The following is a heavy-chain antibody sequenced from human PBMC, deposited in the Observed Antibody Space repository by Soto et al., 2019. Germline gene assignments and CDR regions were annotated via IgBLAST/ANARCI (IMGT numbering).Heavy chain of an antibody. CDR2: IYYSGST. V-gene: IGHV4-59*01. CDR3: ARDYDSGSYYNWFDP. J-gene: IGHJ5*02. D-gene: IGHD3-10*01. CDR1: GGSISSYD. Sequence: PSETLSLTCTVSGGSISSYDWSWIRQPPGKGLEWIGYIYYSGSTNYNPSLKSRVTISVDTSKNQFSLKLSSVTAADTAVYYCARDYDSGSYYNWFDPWGQGTLLTVSS.